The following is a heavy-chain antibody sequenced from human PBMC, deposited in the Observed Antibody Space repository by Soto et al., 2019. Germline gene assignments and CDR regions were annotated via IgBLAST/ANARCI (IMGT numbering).Heavy chain of an antibody. CDR2: ISYDGSNK. Sequence: GSLRLSCAASGFTFSSYGMHWVRQAPGKGLEWVAVISYDGSNKYYADSVKGRFTISRDNSKNTLYLQMNSLGAEDTAVYYCAKDYYGSGSYYTSYYYYGMDVWGQGTTVTVPS. CDR1: GFTFSSYG. D-gene: IGHD3-10*01. V-gene: IGHV3-30*18. CDR3: AKDYYGSGSYYTSYYYYGMDV. J-gene: IGHJ6*02.